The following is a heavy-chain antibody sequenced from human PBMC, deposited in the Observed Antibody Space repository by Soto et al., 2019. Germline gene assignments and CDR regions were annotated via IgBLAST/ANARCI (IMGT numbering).Heavy chain of an antibody. CDR1: GASIRSYH. V-gene: IGHV4-4*07. Sequence: PXATLSLTCAVSGASIRSYHWSFLRQPAGKGLEWIGRIQHTGNTNYNPSLKSRVTMSADTSKNQISLKMTSVTAADTAVYFCAKDVSSRRWFDPWGQGVRVTVSS. CDR3: AKDVSSRRWFDP. J-gene: IGHJ5*02. CDR2: IQHTGNT. D-gene: IGHD3-16*01.